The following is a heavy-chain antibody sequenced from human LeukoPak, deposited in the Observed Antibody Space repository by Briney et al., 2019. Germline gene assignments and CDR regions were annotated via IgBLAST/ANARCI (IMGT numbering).Heavy chain of an antibody. CDR3: ARDGGWRIDY. Sequence: SQTLSLTCAISGDSVSSNSATWNWIRQSPSRGLEWLGRTYYRSKWYNSYGVAVKSRITINPDTSKNQFSLQLNSVTPEDTAVYYCARDGGWRIDYWGQGTLVTVSS. D-gene: IGHD6-19*01. CDR1: GDSVSSNSAT. V-gene: IGHV6-1*01. J-gene: IGHJ4*02. CDR2: TYYRSKWYN.